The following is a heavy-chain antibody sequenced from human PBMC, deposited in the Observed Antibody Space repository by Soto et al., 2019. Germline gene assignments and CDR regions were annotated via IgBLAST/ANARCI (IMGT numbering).Heavy chain of an antibody. J-gene: IGHJ4*02. V-gene: IGHV1-8*01. CDR1: GYTFTTYD. D-gene: IGHD6-6*01. CDR3: VELAR. Sequence: QVQLVQSGAEVREPGASVKVSCKASGYTFTTYDINWVRQATGQGLEWMGWMKPSSGDTGYGQKFQGRVALTRDTSTSTAYMELSGLKSEDTAVYYWVELARWGQGTLVNVSS. CDR2: MKPSSGDT.